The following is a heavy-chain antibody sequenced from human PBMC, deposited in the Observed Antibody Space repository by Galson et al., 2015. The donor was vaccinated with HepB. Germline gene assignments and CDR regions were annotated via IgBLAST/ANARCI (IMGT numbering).Heavy chain of an antibody. J-gene: IGHJ4*02. Sequence: SLRLSCAASGFTFSNYAMSWVRQAPGKGLEWVSSISGSGGSTYYADSVKGRFAISSDNSKNTFYLQMNGLRAADTAIFYCAKSLIIASYSKYDSWGQGTLVTVSS. D-gene: IGHD3-10*01. CDR3: AKSLIIASYSKYDS. V-gene: IGHV3-23*01. CDR2: ISGSGGST. CDR1: GFTFSNYA.